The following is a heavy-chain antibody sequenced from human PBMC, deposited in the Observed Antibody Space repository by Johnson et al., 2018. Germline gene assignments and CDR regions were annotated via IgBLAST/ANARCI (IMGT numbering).Heavy chain of an antibody. CDR1: GFTFSSYS. J-gene: IGHJ3*02. V-gene: IGHV3-48*02. Sequence: EVQLLETGGGLVQPGGSLRLSCAASGFTFSSYSMNWVRQAPGKGLEWVSYISSSSSTIYYADSVKGRFTISRENAKNSLYLQMNSLRDEDTAVYYCARAYCSGGSCYVSGIWGQGTMVTVSS. D-gene: IGHD2-15*01. CDR3: ARAYCSGGSCYVSGI. CDR2: ISSSSSTI.